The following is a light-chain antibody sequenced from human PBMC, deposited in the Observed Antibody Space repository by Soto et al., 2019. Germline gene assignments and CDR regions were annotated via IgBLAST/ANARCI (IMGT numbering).Light chain of an antibody. CDR1: SSDVGGYNY. Sequence: QSAPTQPRSVSWSPGQSVTISCTGTSSDVGGYNYVSWYQQHPGKAPKLMIYDVSKRPSGVPDRFSGSKSGNTASLTISGLQAEDEAHYYCCSYAGSYTFDVFGTGTKVTLL. J-gene: IGLJ1*01. CDR2: DVS. CDR3: CSYAGSYTFDV. V-gene: IGLV2-11*01.